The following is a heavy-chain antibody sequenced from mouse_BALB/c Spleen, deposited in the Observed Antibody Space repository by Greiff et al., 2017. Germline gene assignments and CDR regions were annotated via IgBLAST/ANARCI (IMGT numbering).Heavy chain of an antibody. CDR2: IDPENGNT. J-gene: IGHJ3*01. V-gene: IGHV14-1*02. CDR3: ARGDYDGAWFAY. Sequence: VQLKQSGAELVRPGALVKLSCKASGFNIKDYYMHWVKQRPEQGLEWIGWIDPENGNTIYDPKFQGKASITADTSSNTAYLQLSSLTSEDTAVYYCARGDYDGAWFAYWGQGTLVTVSA. CDR1: GFNIKDYY. D-gene: IGHD2-4*01.